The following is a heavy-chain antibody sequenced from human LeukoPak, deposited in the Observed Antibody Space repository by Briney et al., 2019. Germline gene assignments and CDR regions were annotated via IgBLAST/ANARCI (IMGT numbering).Heavy chain of an antibody. CDR3: ARERHYDSSGYYNLDAFDI. J-gene: IGHJ3*02. D-gene: IGHD3-22*01. Sequence: PGRSLRLSCAASGFTFSSYAMHWVRQAPGKGLEWVAVISYDGSNKYYADSVKGRFTISRDNSKNTLYLQMNSLRAEDTAVYYCARERHYDSSGYYNLDAFDIWGQGTMVTVSS. CDR2: ISYDGSNK. CDR1: GFTFSSYA. V-gene: IGHV3-30-3*01.